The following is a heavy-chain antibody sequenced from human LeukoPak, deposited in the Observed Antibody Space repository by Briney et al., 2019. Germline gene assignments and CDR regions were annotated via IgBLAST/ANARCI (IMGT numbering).Heavy chain of an antibody. J-gene: IGHJ4*01. CDR2: FDPGDGAM. D-gene: IGHD3-9*01. CDR3: AAGGFYDLLPY. V-gene: IGHV1-24*01. Sequence: GASVKVSCNFSGYNLTELSMHWVRQAPGKGLEWMGGFDPGDGAMVYAQRFQGRVTMTEDTSTDTVYMELSSLKSEDTAVYYCAAGGFYDLLPYWGQGTLVTVSS. CDR1: GYNLTELS.